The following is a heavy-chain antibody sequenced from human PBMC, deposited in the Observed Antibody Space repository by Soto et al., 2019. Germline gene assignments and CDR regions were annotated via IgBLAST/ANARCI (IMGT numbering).Heavy chain of an antibody. CDR3: ARLIQLRCRNWFDP. V-gene: IGHV4-38-2*01. CDR2: IYHSGST. J-gene: IGHJ5*02. CDR1: GYSISSGYY. D-gene: IGHD3-16*01. Sequence: SETLSLTCAVSGYSISSGYYWGWIRQPPGKGLEWIGSIYHSGSTYYNPSLKSRVTISVDTSKNQFSLKLSSVTAADTAVYYCARLIQLRCRNWFDPWGQGTLVTV.